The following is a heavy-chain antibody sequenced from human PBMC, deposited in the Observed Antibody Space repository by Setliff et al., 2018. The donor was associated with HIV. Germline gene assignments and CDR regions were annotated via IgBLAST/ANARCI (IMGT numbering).Heavy chain of an antibody. V-gene: IGHV1-69*06. CDR3: AKISVYVSSGYLAYYFDD. CDR1: GGSGGTFSSNT. J-gene: IGHJ4*02. D-gene: IGHD3-22*01. Sequence: SVKVSCKASGGSGGTFSSNTISWVRQAPGQGLEWMGGIIPIFGTANYAQKFQGRVTMTEDTSTDTAYMELSSLRSEDTAVYYCAKISVYVSSGYLAYYFDDWGQGTLVTVSS. CDR2: IIPIFGTA.